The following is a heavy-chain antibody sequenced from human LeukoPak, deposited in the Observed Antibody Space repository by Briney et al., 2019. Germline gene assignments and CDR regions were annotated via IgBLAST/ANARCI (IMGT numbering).Heavy chain of an antibody. Sequence: SETLSLTCTVSGGSISSGSFYWSWIRQPAGKGLEWIGRIYPSGSTNYSPSLKSRVSISVDTSKNQFSLKLRFVTAADTAVYYCARDAGFDIWGHGTMVTVSS. CDR2: IYPSGST. CDR1: GGSISSGSFY. V-gene: IGHV4-61*02. CDR3: ARDAGFDI. J-gene: IGHJ3*02.